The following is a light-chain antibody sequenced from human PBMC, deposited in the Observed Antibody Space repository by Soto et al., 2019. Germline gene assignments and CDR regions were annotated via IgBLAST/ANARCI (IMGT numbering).Light chain of an antibody. CDR1: QVISTS. CDR2: DAS. V-gene: IGKV1-9*01. Sequence: DIQMTQSPSSLSASVGDGVTITCRASQVISTSLAWYQVKPGKAPKLLIYDASTLQGGVPSRFSGTGSGTEFTLTISSLQPEDFATYYCQQYNAYYSFGQGTKVDIK. J-gene: IGKJ2*03. CDR3: QQYNAYYS.